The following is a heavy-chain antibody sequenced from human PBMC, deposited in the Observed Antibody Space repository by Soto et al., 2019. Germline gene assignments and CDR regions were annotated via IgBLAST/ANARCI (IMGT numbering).Heavy chain of an antibody. CDR1: GFTFRNYA. Sequence: QVELVESGGGVVQPGRSLRLSCAASGFTFRNYAMHWVRQAPGKGLEWVAVISYDGSNKYYADSVKGRFTISRDNSKNTLYLQMNSLRAEDTAVYYGAKDLCGSSSCYYNYGMDVWGQGTTVTVSS. D-gene: IGHD2-2*01. CDR2: ISYDGSNK. CDR3: AKDLCGSSSCYYNYGMDV. V-gene: IGHV3-30*18. J-gene: IGHJ6*02.